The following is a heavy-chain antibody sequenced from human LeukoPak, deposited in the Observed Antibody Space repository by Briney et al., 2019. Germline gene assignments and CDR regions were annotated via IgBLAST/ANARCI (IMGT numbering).Heavy chain of an antibody. CDR3: AMYVWGSVRRWRNWFDP. CDR2: IIPVLGAA. J-gene: IGHJ5*02. Sequence: GASVKVSCKASGGFLNTHAITWVRQAPGEGLEWLGGIIPVLGAAHSVQSFQGRVTITADESTSTAYMEMSSLRSEDTAVYYCAMYVWGSVRRWRNWFDPWGQGTLVTVSS. CDR1: GGFLNTHA. D-gene: IGHD3-16*01. V-gene: IGHV1-69*13.